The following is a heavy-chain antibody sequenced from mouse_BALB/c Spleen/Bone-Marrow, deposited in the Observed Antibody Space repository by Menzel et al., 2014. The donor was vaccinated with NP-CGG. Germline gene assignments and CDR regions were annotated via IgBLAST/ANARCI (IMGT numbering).Heavy chain of an antibody. J-gene: IGHJ2*01. D-gene: IGHD2-2*01. V-gene: IGHV5-17*02. CDR1: GFTFSSFG. Sequence: ESGGGLVQPGGSRKLSCAASGFTFSSFGMHWVRQAPEKGLEWVAYISSGSSTIYYADTVKGRFTISRDNPKNTLFLQMTSLRSEDTAMYYCARSSYGYDRQAYFFDYWGQGTTLTVSS. CDR3: ARSSYGYDRQAYFFDY. CDR2: ISSGSSTI.